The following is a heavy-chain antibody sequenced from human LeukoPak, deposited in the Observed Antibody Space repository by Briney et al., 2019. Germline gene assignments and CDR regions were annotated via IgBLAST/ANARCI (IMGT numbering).Heavy chain of an antibody. CDR2: FDPEDGET. J-gene: IGHJ3*02. CDR1: GYTLTELS. CDR3: ATELMITFGGVKEVNAFDI. V-gene: IGHV1-24*01. D-gene: IGHD3-16*01. Sequence: ASVKVSCKVSGYTLTELSMHWVRQAPGKGLEWRGGFDPEDGETIYAQKFQGRVTMTEDTSTDTAYMELSSLRSEDTAVYYCATELMITFGGVKEVNAFDIWGQGTMVTVSS.